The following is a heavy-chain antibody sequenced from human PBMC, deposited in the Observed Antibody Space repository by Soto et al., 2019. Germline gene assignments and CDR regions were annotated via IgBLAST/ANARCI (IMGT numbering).Heavy chain of an antibody. Sequence: QVQLQQWGAGLLKPSETLSLTCAVYGGSFSGYYWSWIRQPPGKGLEWIGEINHSGSTNYNPSLKSRVPISVDTSKNQFSLKLSSVTAADTAVYYCATHSLFTVIPPRSLDYWGQGTLVTVSS. CDR2: INHSGST. D-gene: IGHD4-17*01. V-gene: IGHV4-34*01. J-gene: IGHJ4*02. CDR3: ATHSLFTVIPPRSLDY. CDR1: GGSFSGYY.